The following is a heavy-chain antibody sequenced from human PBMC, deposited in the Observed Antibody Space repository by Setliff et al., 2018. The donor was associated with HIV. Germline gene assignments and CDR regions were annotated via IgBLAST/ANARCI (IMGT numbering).Heavy chain of an antibody. CDR3: ARGLRGWSHRGFDY. V-gene: IGHV4-34*01. Sequence: KPSETLSLTCAVCGGSFSGYYWSWIRQPPGKGLEWIGEINHSGSTNYSPSLKSRVTVSVDTSKNQFSLKLRSVTAAETAVYYCARGLRGWSHRGFDYWGQGTLVTVSS. CDR2: INHSGST. J-gene: IGHJ4*02. D-gene: IGHD2-15*01. CDR1: GGSFSGYY.